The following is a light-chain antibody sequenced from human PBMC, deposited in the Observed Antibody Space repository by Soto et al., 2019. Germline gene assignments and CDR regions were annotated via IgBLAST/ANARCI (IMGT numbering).Light chain of an antibody. J-gene: IGLJ1*01. CDR2: EVS. Sequence: QSVLTQPASVSGSPGQSITISCTGTNSDVGGYNYVSWYQQHPGKAPELMIYEVSHRPSGVSNRFSGSKSDNTASLTISGLQAEDEADYYCSSYTSGSSHYVFGTGTKVTVL. V-gene: IGLV2-14*01. CDR3: SSYTSGSSHYV. CDR1: NSDVGGYNY.